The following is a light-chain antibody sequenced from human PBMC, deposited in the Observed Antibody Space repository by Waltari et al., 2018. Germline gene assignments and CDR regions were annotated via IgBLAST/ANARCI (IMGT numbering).Light chain of an antibody. CDR1: QRLLYAPNNKNY. V-gene: IGKV4-1*01. CDR3: HQYYDMPIT. Sequence: IVLTQSPDSPAASLRERATINCKSSQRLLYAPNNKNYLAWYQQKPGQPPKMLIYWASTRDSGVPDRFTGSGSGTDFTLTITSLQADDVAVYYCHQYYDMPITFGHGTKVHIK. CDR2: WAS. J-gene: IGKJ3*01.